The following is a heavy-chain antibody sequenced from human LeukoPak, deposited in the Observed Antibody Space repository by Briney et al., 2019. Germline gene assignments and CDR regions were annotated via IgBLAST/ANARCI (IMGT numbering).Heavy chain of an antibody. J-gene: IGHJ2*01. V-gene: IGHV1-8*01. CDR3: ARVGLPGYCSSTSCHIPYWYLDL. CDR2: MNPNSGNT. Sequence: ASVKVSCKASGYTFTSYDINWVRQATGQGLEWMGWMNPNSGNTGYAQKFQGRVTMTRNTSISTAYMELSSLRSEDTAVYYCARVGLPGYCSSTSCHIPYWYLDLWGRGTLVTVSS. CDR1: GYTFTSYD. D-gene: IGHD2-2*02.